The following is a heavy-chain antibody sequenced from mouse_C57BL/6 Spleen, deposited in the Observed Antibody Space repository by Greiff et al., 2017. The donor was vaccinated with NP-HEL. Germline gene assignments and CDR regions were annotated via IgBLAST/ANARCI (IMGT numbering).Heavy chain of an antibody. Sequence: EVQRVESGPGLVKPSQSLSLTCSVTGYSITSGFYWNWIRQFPGNKLEWMGYISYDGSNNYNPSLKNRISITRDTSKNQFFLKLNSVTTEDTATYYCAREGITTVENYWGQGTTLTVSS. CDR1: GYSITSGFY. CDR3: AREGITTVENY. CDR2: ISYDGSN. J-gene: IGHJ2*01. V-gene: IGHV3-6*01. D-gene: IGHD1-1*01.